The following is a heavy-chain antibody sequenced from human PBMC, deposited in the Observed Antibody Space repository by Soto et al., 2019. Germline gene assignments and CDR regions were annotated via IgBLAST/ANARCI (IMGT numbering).Heavy chain of an antibody. CDR2: ISYDGSNK. CDR3: ARGYCSSTSCYRGVYDAFDI. J-gene: IGHJ3*02. Sequence: GGSLRLSCAASGFTFSSYAMHWVRQAPGKGLEWVAVISYDGSNKYYADSVKGRFTISRDNSKNTLYLQMNSLRAEDTAVYYCARGYCSSTSCYRGVYDAFDIWGQGTMVTVSS. V-gene: IGHV3-30-3*01. D-gene: IGHD2-2*01. CDR1: GFTFSSYA.